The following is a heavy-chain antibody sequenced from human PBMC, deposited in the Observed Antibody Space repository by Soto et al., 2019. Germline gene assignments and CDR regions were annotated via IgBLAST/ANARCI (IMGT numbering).Heavy chain of an antibody. V-gene: IGHV1-3*01. J-gene: IGHJ6*02. CDR1: GYTFTSYA. D-gene: IGHD1-1*01. Sequence: ASVKVSCKASGYTFTSYAMHWVRQAPGQGLEWMGWINAGNGNTKYSQKFQGRVTITRDTSASTAYMELSSLRSEDTAVYYCARWARDWNDHYYCGMDVWGQGTMVTVSS. CDR2: INAGNGNT. CDR3: ARWARDWNDHYYCGMDV.